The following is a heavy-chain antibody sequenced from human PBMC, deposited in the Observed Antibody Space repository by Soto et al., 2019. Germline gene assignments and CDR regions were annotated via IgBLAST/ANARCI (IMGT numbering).Heavy chain of an antibody. D-gene: IGHD2-21*01. CDR2: IYYSGST. V-gene: IGHV4-59*08. J-gene: IGHJ6*03. CDR1: GGSISSYY. Sequence: SETLSLTCTVSGGSISSYYWSWIRQPPGKGLEWIGYIYYSGSTNYNPSLKSRVTISVDTSKNQFSLKLSSVTAADTAVYYCARGIPGYYYYYYMDVWGKGTTVTVSS. CDR3: ARGIPGYYYYYYMDV.